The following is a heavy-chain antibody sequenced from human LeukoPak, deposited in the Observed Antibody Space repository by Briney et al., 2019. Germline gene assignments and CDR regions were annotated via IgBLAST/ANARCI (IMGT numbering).Heavy chain of an antibody. CDR2: IIPILGIA. D-gene: IGHD2-15*01. Sequence: ASVKVSCKASGGTFSSYAISWVRQAPGQGLEWMGRIIPILGIANYAQKFQGRVTITADKSTSTAYMELSSLRSEDTAVYYCAREGVGYCSGGSCYSTFDYWGQGTLVTVSS. CDR1: GGTFSSYA. CDR3: AREGVGYCSGGSCYSTFDY. V-gene: IGHV1-69*04. J-gene: IGHJ4*02.